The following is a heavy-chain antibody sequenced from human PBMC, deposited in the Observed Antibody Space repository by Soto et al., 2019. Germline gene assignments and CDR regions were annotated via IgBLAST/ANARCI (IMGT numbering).Heavy chain of an antibody. V-gene: IGHV2-5*02. Sequence: QITLKESGPTLVKPTQTLTLTCTFSGFSLSTTGVGVGWIRQPPGKALEWLALIYWDDDKRYSPSLKSRLTIIKDTSKNQVVLTMTNMDPLDTATYYCAHSDYIRPLDSWGQGTLVTVSS. CDR1: GFSLSTTGVG. CDR3: AHSDYIRPLDS. J-gene: IGHJ4*02. CDR2: IYWDDDK. D-gene: IGHD4-17*01.